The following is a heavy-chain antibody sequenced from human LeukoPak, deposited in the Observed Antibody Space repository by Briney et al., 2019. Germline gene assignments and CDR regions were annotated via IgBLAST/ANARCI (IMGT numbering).Heavy chain of an antibody. CDR1: GITFSSYS. V-gene: IGHV3-21*01. J-gene: IGHJ5*02. D-gene: IGHD2-2*01. CDR2: ISSSSSYI. Sequence: GGSLRLSCAASGITFSSYSMNWVRQAPGKGLEWVSSISSSSSYIYYADSVKGRFTISRDNAKNSLYLQMNSLRAEDTAVYYCARLSVPIVVVPASFDPWGQGTLVTVSS. CDR3: ARLSVPIVVVPASFDP.